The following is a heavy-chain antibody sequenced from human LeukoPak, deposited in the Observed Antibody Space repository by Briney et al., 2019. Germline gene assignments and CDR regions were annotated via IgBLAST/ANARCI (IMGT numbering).Heavy chain of an antibody. CDR1: GFTFINYW. J-gene: IGHJ4*02. CDR3: ARGGFCSGADCRGSFDY. CDR2: INNDGSTT. V-gene: IGHV3-74*01. D-gene: IGHD2-15*01. Sequence: GGSLRLSCAASGFTFINYWMHWVRQAPGEGLVWVSHINNDGSTTTYADSVKGRFTISRDNAKNTLYLHVNSLRAEDTAVYYCARGGFCSGADCRGSFDYWGQGSLVAVSS.